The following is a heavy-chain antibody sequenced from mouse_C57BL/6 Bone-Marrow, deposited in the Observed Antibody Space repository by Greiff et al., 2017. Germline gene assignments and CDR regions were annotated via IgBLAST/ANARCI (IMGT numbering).Heavy chain of an antibody. Sequence: VQLQQSGAELVRPGTSVKVSCKASGYAFTNYLIEWVKQRPGQGLEWIGVINPGSGGTNYNEKFKGKATLTADKSSSTAYMQLSSLTSEDSAVYVCARSRNYYGSSYPLYWGQGTTLTVSS. CDR2: INPGSGGT. V-gene: IGHV1-54*01. CDR1: GYAFTNYL. D-gene: IGHD1-1*01. CDR3: ARSRNYYGSSYPLY. J-gene: IGHJ2*01.